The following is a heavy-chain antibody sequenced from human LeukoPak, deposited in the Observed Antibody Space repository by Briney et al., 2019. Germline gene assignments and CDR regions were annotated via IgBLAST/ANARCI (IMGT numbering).Heavy chain of an antibody. CDR1: GFTFSGSA. V-gene: IGHV3-73*01. D-gene: IGHD6-19*01. CDR3: TAKDSGWLGGYYYGMDV. J-gene: IGHJ6*02. Sequence: SGGSLRLSCAASGFTFSGSAMHWVRQASGKGLEWVGRIRSKANSYATAYAASVKGRFTISRDDSKNTAYLQMNSLKTEDTAVYYCTAKDSGWLGGYYYGMDVWGQGTTVTVSS. CDR2: IRSKANSYAT.